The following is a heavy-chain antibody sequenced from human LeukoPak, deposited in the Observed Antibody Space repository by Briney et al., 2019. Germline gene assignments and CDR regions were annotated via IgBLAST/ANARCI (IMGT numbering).Heavy chain of an antibody. CDR3: ARAGGPRPYYDFWSGYYYYFDY. V-gene: IGHV3-21*01. J-gene: IGHJ4*02. CDR2: ISSSSSYI. CDR1: GFTFSSYS. D-gene: IGHD3-3*01. Sequence: GSLRLSCAASGFTFSSYSMNWVRQAPRKGLEWVSSISSSSSYIYYADSVKGRFTISRDNAKNSLYLQMNSLRAEDTAVYYCARAGGPRPYYDFWSGYYYYFDYWGQGTQVTVSS.